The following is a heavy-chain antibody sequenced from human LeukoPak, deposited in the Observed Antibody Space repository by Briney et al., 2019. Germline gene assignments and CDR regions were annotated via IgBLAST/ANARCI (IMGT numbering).Heavy chain of an antibody. Sequence: GGSLRLSCAASGFTFSSYAMSWVRQAPGKGLEWVSAISGSGDSTYYGDSVKGRFTISRDNSKNTLYLQMNSLRAEDTAVYYCAKTRPLDSSSWSHGDYWGQGTLVTASS. J-gene: IGHJ4*02. D-gene: IGHD6-13*01. V-gene: IGHV3-23*01. CDR3: AKTRPLDSSSWSHGDY. CDR2: ISGSGDST. CDR1: GFTFSSYA.